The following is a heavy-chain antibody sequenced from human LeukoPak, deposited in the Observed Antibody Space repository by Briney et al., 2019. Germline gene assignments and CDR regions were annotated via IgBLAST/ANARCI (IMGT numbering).Heavy chain of an antibody. CDR2: ISGSGGST. CDR3: AKKGGRYYYYMDV. V-gene: IGHV3-23*01. J-gene: IGHJ6*03. CDR1: GFTFSSYG. D-gene: IGHD6-25*01. Sequence: GGSLRLSCAASGFTFSSYGMSWVRQAPGKGLEWVSAISGSGGSTYYADSVKGRFTISRDNSKNTLYLQMNSLRAEDTAVYYCAKKGGRYYYYMDVWGKGTTVTISS.